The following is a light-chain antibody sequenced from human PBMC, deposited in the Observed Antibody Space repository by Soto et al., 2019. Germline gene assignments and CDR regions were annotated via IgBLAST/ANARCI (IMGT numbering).Light chain of an antibody. CDR1: QGINTY. CDR3: QQRKSYPIT. J-gene: IGKJ5*01. V-gene: IGKV1-9*01. CDR2: AAS. Sequence: DIQLTQSPSFLSPSVGDRVTITCLASQGINTYLAWYQQKPGKAPKLLIFAASTLQNGVPARFSGSGSGTEFTVTITSLPPEDFANYSCQQRKSYPITFGQGTRLEIK.